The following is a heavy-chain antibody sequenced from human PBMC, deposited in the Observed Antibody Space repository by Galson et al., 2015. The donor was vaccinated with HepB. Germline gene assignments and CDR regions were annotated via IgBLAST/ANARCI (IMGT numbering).Heavy chain of an antibody. CDR2: ISYDGSNK. CDR3: ALGCTNGVCLVIDY. CDR1: GFTFSSYG. J-gene: IGHJ4*02. V-gene: IGHV3-30*03. Sequence: SLRLSCAASGFTFSSYGMRWVRQAPGKGLEWVAVISYDGSNKYYADSVKGRFTISRDNSKNTLYLQMNSLRAEDTAVYYCALGCTNGVCLVIDYWGQGTLVTVSS. D-gene: IGHD2-8*01.